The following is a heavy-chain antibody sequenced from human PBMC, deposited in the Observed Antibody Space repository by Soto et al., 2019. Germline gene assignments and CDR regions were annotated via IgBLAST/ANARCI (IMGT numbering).Heavy chain of an antibody. CDR3: ATSGWSVDFYYYFGMDV. J-gene: IGHJ6*02. V-gene: IGHV4-4*02. D-gene: IGHD6-19*01. CDR1: CDSVTRSNW. CDR2: IYHSGNT. Sequence: PSETLSLTCAVSCDSVTRSNWWSWVRQSPEKGLEWIGEIYHSGNTKYNPSLKSRVIISVDKSKNQFSLTLTSVTAAGTAVYYCATSGWSVDFYYYFGMDVWGQGTTVTVSS.